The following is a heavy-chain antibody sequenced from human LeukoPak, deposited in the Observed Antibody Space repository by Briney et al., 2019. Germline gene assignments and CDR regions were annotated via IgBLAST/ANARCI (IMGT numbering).Heavy chain of an antibody. Sequence: GGSLRLSCAASGFNLTPYSMNWVRQAPGKGLEWVSSISSSSSYIYYADSVKGRFTISRDNAKSSLYLQMNSLRAEDTAVYYCARDHYGSGWFDPWGQGTLVTVSS. J-gene: IGHJ5*02. CDR2: ISSSSSYI. D-gene: IGHD3-10*01. CDR1: GFNLTPYS. V-gene: IGHV3-21*01. CDR3: ARDHYGSGWFDP.